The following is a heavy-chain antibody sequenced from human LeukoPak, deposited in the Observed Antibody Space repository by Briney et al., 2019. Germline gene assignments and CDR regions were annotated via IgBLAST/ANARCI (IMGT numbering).Heavy chain of an antibody. V-gene: IGHV1-2*02. CDR2: INRNSGGT. CDR3: ARVRYYDSSGYCRPDDAFDI. Sequence: ASVKVSCKASGYTFTGYYMHWVRQAPGQGLEWMGWINRNSGGTNYAQKFQGRVTMTRDTSISTAYMELSRLRSDDTAVYYCARVRYYDSSGYCRPDDAFDIWGQGTMVTVSS. J-gene: IGHJ3*02. D-gene: IGHD3-22*01. CDR1: GYTFTGYY.